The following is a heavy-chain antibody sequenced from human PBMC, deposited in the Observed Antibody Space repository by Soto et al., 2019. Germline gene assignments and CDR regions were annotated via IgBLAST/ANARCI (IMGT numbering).Heavy chain of an antibody. V-gene: IGHV3-23*01. J-gene: IGHJ4*02. CDR1: GFTFSSYA. CDR3: AKDSEPPLYDFWSGFIDY. CDR2: ISGSGGST. D-gene: IGHD3-3*01. Sequence: GGSLRLSCAASGFTFSSYAMSWVRPAPGKGLEWVSAISGSGGSTYYADSVKGRFTISRDNSKNTLYLQMNSLRAEDTAVYYCAKDSEPPLYDFWSGFIDYWGQGTLVTVSS.